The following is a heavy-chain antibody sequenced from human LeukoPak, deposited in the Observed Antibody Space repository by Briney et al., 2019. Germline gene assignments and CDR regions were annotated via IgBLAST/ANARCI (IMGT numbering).Heavy chain of an antibody. CDR2: IWYDGSNK. Sequence: GGSLRLSCAASGFTFSSYGMHWVRQAPGKGLEWVAVIWYDGSNKYYADSVKGLLTISRDNSKNTLYLQMNSLRAEDTAVYYFAGSIAVAGTIDYWGRGTLVTVSS. J-gene: IGHJ4*02. V-gene: IGHV3-33*01. D-gene: IGHD6-19*01. CDR3: AGSIAVAGTIDY. CDR1: GFTFSSYG.